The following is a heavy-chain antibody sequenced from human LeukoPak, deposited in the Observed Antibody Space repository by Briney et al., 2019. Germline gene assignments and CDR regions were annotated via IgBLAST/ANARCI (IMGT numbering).Heavy chain of an antibody. D-gene: IGHD4-17*01. CDR3: ARRRSYYGDYPDYFDY. CDR1: GYTFTSYA. CDR2: INAGNGNT. V-gene: IGHV1-3*01. Sequence: GASVKVSCKASGYTFTSYAMHWVRQAPGQRLEWMGWINAGNGNTKYSQKFQGRVTITRDTSASTAYMELSSLRSEDTAVYYCARRRSYYGDYPDYFDYWGQGTLVTVSS. J-gene: IGHJ4*02.